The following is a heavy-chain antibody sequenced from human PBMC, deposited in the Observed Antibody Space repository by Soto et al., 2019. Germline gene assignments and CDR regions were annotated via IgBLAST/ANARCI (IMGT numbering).Heavy chain of an antibody. J-gene: IGHJ6*02. CDR2: ISSSSSYI. V-gene: IGHV3-21*01. CDR3: AREGTIFGVVIGRGMDV. D-gene: IGHD3-3*01. CDR1: GFTFSSYS. Sequence: PGGSLRLSCAASGFTFSSYSMNWVRQAPGKGLEWVSSISSSSSYIYYADSVKGRFTISRDNAKNSLYLQMNSLRAEDTAVYYCAREGTIFGVVIGRGMDVWGQGTTVTVSS.